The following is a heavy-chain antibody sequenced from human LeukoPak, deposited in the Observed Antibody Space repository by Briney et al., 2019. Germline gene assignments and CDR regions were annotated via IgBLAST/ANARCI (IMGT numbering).Heavy chain of an antibody. CDR2: IIPIFGTA. CDR3: ARERSRRDDYYYGMDV. J-gene: IGHJ6*02. V-gene: IGHV1-69*13. CDR1: GGTFSSYA. Sequence: ASVKVSCKASGGTFSSYAISWVRQAPGQGLERMGGIIPIFGTANYAQKFQGRVTITADESTSTAYMELSSLRSEDTAVYYCARERSRRDDYYYGMDVWGQGTTVTVSS.